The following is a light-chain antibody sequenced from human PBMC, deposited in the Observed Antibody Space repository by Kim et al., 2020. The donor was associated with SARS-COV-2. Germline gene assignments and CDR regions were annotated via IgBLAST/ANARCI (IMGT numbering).Light chain of an antibody. J-gene: IGKJ2*01. CDR2: WAS. Sequence: RATINCKSSQSILHSSNNKNSLTWYQQKPGQPPKLLIYWASRRDPGAPDRLRGSGSGTDFTLTISSLQAEDVAVYYCQQYYTPPYTFGQGTKLEI. V-gene: IGKV4-1*01. CDR3: QQYYTPPYT. CDR1: QSILHSSNNKNS.